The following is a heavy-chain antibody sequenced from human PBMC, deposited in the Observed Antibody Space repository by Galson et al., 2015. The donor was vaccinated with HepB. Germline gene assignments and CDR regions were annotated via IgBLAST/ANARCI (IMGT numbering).Heavy chain of an antibody. D-gene: IGHD3-10*01. J-gene: IGHJ4*02. CDR1: GFTFSSYG. CDR3: ARDRSGSYCVDY. CDR2: IWYDGSNK. V-gene: IGHV3-33*01. Sequence: SLRLSCAASGFTFSSYGMHWVRQAPGKGLEWVAVIWYDGSNKYYADSVKGRFTISRDNSKNTLYLQMNSLRAEDTAVYYCARDRSGSYCVDYWAQGTLVTVSS.